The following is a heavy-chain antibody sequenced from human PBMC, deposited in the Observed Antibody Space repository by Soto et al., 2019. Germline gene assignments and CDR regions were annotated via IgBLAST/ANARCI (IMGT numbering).Heavy chain of an antibody. V-gene: IGHV4-59*08. CDR1: GGSISSYY. D-gene: IGHD3-3*01. Sequence: SETLSLTCTVAGGSISSYYWSWIRQPPGKGLEWIGYISYSGSTNYNPSLKSRVTISVDTSKNQFSLKLSSVTAADTAVYYCARYYYDFWSGHQAEYYFDYWGQGTLVTVSS. CDR2: ISYSGST. CDR3: ARYYYDFWSGHQAEYYFDY. J-gene: IGHJ4*02.